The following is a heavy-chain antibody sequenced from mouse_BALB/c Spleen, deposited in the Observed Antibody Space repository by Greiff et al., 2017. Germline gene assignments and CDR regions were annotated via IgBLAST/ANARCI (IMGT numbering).Heavy chain of an antibody. CDR1: GYTFTSYW. Sequence: QVQLQQSGAELARPGASVKLSCKASGYTFTSYWMQWVKQRPGQGLEWIGAIYPGDGDTRYTQKFKGKATLTADKSSSTAYMQLSSLASEDSAVYYCARTMITTEAMDYWGHGTSVTVSS. V-gene: IGHV1-87*01. D-gene: IGHD2-4*01. CDR2: IYPGDGDT. CDR3: ARTMITTEAMDY. J-gene: IGHJ4*01.